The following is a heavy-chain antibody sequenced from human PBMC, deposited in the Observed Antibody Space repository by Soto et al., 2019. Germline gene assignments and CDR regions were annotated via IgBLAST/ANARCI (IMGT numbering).Heavy chain of an antibody. CDR1: GGSFSGYY. J-gene: IGHJ4*02. CDR3: ARGPKPAASYYFDY. D-gene: IGHD2-2*01. Sequence: SETLSLTCAVYGGSFSGYYWSWIRQPPGKGLEWIGEINHSGSTNYNPSLRSRVTISVDTSKNQFSLKLSSVTAADTAVYYCARGPKPAASYYFDYWGQGTLVTVSS. CDR2: INHSGST. V-gene: IGHV4-34*01.